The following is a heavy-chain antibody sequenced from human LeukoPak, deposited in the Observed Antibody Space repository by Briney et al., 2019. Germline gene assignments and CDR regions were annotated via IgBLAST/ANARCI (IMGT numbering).Heavy chain of an antibody. CDR2: IYSGGST. D-gene: IGHD3-10*01. Sequence: GGSLRLSCAASGVTFSSYAMSWVCHAPGNGLERDSVIYSGGSTYYVDSVKGRFTISRDNSKNTLYLQLNSLRAEDTAVYYCAREPVRGVIDYWGQGTLVTVSS. V-gene: IGHV3-53*01. CDR3: AREPVRGVIDY. CDR1: GVTFSSYA. J-gene: IGHJ4*02.